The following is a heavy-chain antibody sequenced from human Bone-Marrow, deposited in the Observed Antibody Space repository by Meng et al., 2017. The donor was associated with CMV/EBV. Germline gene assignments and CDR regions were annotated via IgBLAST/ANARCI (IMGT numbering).Heavy chain of an antibody. CDR3: ARARAYDSRYYFDY. CDR1: GFTFSSYW. V-gene: IGHV3-74*01. J-gene: IGHJ4*02. CDR2: INSDGSST. D-gene: IGHD3-3*01. Sequence: GESLKISCAASGFTFSSYWMHWVRQAPGKGLVWVSRINSDGSSTSYADSVKGRFTISRDNAKNSLYLQMNSLRAQDTALYCCARARAYDSRYYFDYWGQGTMVTVSS.